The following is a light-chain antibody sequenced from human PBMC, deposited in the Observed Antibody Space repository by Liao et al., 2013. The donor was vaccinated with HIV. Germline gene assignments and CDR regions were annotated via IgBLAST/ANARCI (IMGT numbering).Light chain of an antibody. CDR2: FDS. Sequence: SYVLTQPPSVSMAPGKTASITCGGNNIGDKTVHWYQQKPGQAPLLVIYFDSLRPSGIPERLSGSNSGNTATLTISRVEAGDEADYYCRVWDSSSDHPGYVFGTGTKVTVL. CDR1: NIGDKT. J-gene: IGLJ1*01. CDR3: RVWDSSSDHPGYV. V-gene: IGLV3-21*01.